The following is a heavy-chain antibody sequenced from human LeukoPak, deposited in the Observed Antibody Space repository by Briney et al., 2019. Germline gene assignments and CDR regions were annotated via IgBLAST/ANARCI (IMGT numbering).Heavy chain of an antibody. V-gene: IGHV3-7*04. CDR2: IKQDASER. J-gene: IGHJ4*02. CDR3: ARGNSLDY. D-gene: IGHD5-18*01. Sequence: PGGSLRLSCAASGFTLSTYWMTWVRQAPGKGLEWVANIKQDASERYYVDSVKGRFTISRDNAKNSLFRQMNSLRADDTAVYYCARGNSLDYWGQGTLVTVSS. CDR1: GFTLSTYW.